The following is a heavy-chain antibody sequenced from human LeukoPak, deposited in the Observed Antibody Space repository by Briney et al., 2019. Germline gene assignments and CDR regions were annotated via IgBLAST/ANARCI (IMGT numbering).Heavy chain of an antibody. J-gene: IGHJ4*02. CDR1: GGSISSSSYH. V-gene: IGHV4-39*01. CDR2: TYYSGST. Sequence: SETLSLTCTVSGGSISSSSYHWGWIRQSPGKGLEWIGTTYYSGSTYHNPSLNSRVTISVDTSKNQFSLKLSSVTAADTAVYYCARHLNYYDSSGYSNYFDYWGQGTLVTVSS. D-gene: IGHD3-22*01. CDR3: ARHLNYYDSSGYSNYFDY.